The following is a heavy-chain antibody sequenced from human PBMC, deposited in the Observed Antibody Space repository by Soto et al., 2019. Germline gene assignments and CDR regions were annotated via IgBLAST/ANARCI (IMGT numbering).Heavy chain of an antibody. CDR2: ISAYNGNT. Sequence: GASVKVSCKASGYTFTSYGISWVRQAPGQGLEWMGWISAYNGNTNYAQKLQGRVTMTTDTSTSTAYMELRSLRSDDTAVYYCARVPGSGYYVPGMDVWGQGTTVTVSS. D-gene: IGHD3-3*01. CDR1: GYTFTSYG. V-gene: IGHV1-18*01. J-gene: IGHJ6*02. CDR3: ARVPGSGYYVPGMDV.